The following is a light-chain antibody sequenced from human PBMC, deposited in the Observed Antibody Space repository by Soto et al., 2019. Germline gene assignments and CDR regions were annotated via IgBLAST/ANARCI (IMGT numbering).Light chain of an antibody. V-gene: IGKV3-20*01. CDR2: GAS. CDR3: MQALQTPWT. J-gene: IGKJ1*01. Sequence: EILLTQSPGTLSLSPGERAPLSCRASQSLNRRYLAWYQQKPGQAPRLLIYGASNRATGIPDRFSGSGSGTDFTLKISRVEADDVGVYYCMQALQTPWTFGQGTKVDIK. CDR1: QSLNRRY.